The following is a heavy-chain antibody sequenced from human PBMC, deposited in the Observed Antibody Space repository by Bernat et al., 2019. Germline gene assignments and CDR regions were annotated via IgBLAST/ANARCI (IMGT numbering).Heavy chain of an antibody. CDR3: ARLPIVLMVYDPNWYFDL. V-gene: IGHV3-21*01. D-gene: IGHD2-8*01. J-gene: IGHJ2*01. CDR2: ISSSSSYI. CDR1: GFTFSSYS. Sequence: EVQLVESGGGLVQPGGSLRLSCAASGFTFSSYSMNWVRQAPGKGLEWVSSISSSSSYIYYADSVKGRFTISRDNAKNSLYLQMNSLRAEDTAVYYCARLPIVLMVYDPNWYFDLWGRGTLVTVSS.